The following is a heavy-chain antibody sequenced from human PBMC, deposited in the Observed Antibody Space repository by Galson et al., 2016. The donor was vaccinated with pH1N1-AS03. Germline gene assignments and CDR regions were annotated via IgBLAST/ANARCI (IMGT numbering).Heavy chain of an antibody. D-gene: IGHD3-22*01. CDR1: GFTFSSYG. CDR2: LPYDGSNK. CDR3: ARQDSSGYFHALDM. J-gene: IGHJ3*02. Sequence: SLRLSCAASGFTFSSYGMHWVRQAPGKGLEWLSFLPYDGSNKFYADSVKGRFTISRDNSKNTVYLQMNSLRVEDTAVYYCARQDSSGYFHALDMWGQGTMVTVSS. V-gene: IGHV3-30*12.